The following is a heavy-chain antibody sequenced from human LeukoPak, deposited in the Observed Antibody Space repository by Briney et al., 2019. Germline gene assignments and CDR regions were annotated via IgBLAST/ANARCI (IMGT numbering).Heavy chain of an antibody. J-gene: IGHJ6*03. Sequence: GSLRLSCAATGLSVSSNFMSWVRQAPGKGLEWIGRIYTSGSTNYNPSLKSRVTMSVDTSKNQFSLKLSSVTAADTAVYYCARGGSWGIAYYYYMDVWDKGTTVTVSS. D-gene: IGHD3-16*01. CDR2: IYTSGST. CDR3: ARGGSWGIAYYYYMDV. CDR1: GLSVSSNF. V-gene: IGHV4-4*07.